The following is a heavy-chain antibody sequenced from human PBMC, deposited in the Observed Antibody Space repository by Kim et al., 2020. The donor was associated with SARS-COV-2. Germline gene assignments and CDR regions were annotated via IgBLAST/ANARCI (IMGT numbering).Heavy chain of an antibody. Sequence: GGSLRLSCAASGLTFSYYAMSWVRQAPGKGLHWVSAISSSGSDTYYADSVKGRFTISRDNSKNTLYLQIYSLRADDTAIYYCAKGGYNNQWYAEHFQHWGQGTLLTVSS. V-gene: IGHV3-23*01. D-gene: IGHD1-20*01. J-gene: IGHJ1*01. CDR2: ISSSGSDT. CDR1: GLTFSYYA. CDR3: AKGGYNNQWYAEHFQH.